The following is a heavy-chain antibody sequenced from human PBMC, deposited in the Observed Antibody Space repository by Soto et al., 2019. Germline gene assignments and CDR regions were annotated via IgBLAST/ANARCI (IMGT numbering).Heavy chain of an antibody. CDR1: GYTFTSYG. Sequence: QVQLVQSGAEVKKPGASVKVSCKASGYTFTSYGITWVRQAPGQGLEWMGWISPANGNTNYAQKFQGRVTMTTETSTSKIYMELRSLGSDDTAVYFCARVVVVAGNNWFDPWGQGTLVTVSS. CDR2: ISPANGNT. D-gene: IGHD2-15*01. J-gene: IGHJ5*02. V-gene: IGHV1-18*01. CDR3: ARVVVVAGNNWFDP.